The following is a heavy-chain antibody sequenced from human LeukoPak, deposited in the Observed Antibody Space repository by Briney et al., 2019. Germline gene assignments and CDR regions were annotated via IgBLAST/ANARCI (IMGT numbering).Heavy chain of an antibody. D-gene: IGHD5-24*01. J-gene: IGHJ4*02. CDR2: IIPILGIA. CDR1: GGTFSSYA. Sequence: RASVKVSCKASGGTFSSYAISWVRQAPGQGLEWMGRIIPILGIANYAQKFQGRVTITADKSTSTAYMELSSLRSEDTAVYYCARSNRDGYNDYWGQGTLVTVSS. V-gene: IGHV1-69*04. CDR3: ARSNRDGYNDY.